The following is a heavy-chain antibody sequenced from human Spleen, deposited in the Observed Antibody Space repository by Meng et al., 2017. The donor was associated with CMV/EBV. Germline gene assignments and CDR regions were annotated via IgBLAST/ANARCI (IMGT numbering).Heavy chain of an antibody. CDR3: ARSGIAVAGIAFDI. CDR1: GFTFSSYA. V-gene: IGHV3-53*01. D-gene: IGHD6-19*01. Sequence: GESLKISCAASGFTFSSYAMTWVRQAPGKGLEWVSVIYSGGSTYYADSVKGRFTISRDNSKNTLYLQMNSLRAEDTAVYYCARSGIAVAGIAFDIWGQGTTVTVSS. CDR2: IYSGGST. J-gene: IGHJ3*02.